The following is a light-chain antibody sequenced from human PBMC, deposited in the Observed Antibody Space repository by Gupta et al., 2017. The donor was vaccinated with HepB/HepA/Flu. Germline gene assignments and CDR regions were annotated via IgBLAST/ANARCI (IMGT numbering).Light chain of an antibody. CDR3: TSFRSDSTLVI. V-gene: IGLV2-14*03. J-gene: IGLJ2*01. CDR2: DVS. Sequence: SGLTQPASVSVSPGQSITISSTGSSSDVGGYNSVSWYQQYPGTAPKLLIYDVSNRPSGVSNRFSGSKTGTSASLTTSGLQAEDEADYYCTSFRSDSTLVIFGGGTELTVL. CDR1: SSDVGGYNS.